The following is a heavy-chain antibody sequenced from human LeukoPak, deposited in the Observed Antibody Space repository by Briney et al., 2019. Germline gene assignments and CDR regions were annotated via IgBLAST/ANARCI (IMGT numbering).Heavy chain of an antibody. CDR2: IYYSGST. Sequence: SETLSLTCSVSDVSISSSYWSWIRQPPGKGLEWIGSIYYSGSTYYNPSLKSRVTISVDTSKNQFSLKLSSVTAADTAVYYCSENSYYYDSSGKNWGQGTLVTVSS. J-gene: IGHJ4*02. CDR1: DVSISSSY. CDR3: SENSYYYDSSGKN. D-gene: IGHD3-22*01. V-gene: IGHV4-59*05.